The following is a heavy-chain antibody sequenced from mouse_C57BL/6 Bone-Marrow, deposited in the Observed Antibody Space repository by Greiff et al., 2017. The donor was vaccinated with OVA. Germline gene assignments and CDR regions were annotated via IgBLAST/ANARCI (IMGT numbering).Heavy chain of an antibody. CDR2: ILPGSGST. CDR1: GYTFTGYW. J-gene: IGHJ1*03. D-gene: IGHD1-1*01. V-gene: IGHV1-9*01. CDR3: ARSLGTTVVADWYFDV. Sequence: QVQLKQSGAELMKPGASVKLSCKATGYTFTGYWIEWVKQRPGHGLEWIGEILPGSGSTNYNEKFKGKATFTADTSSNTAYMQLSSLTTEDSAIYYCARSLGTTVVADWYFDVWGTGTTVTVAS.